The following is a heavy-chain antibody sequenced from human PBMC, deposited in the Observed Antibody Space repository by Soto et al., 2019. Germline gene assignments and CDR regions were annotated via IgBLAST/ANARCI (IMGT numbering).Heavy chain of an antibody. V-gene: IGHV3-23*01. CDR1: GFTFSNYA. CDR2: ISGSGGGT. J-gene: IGHJ6*02. D-gene: IGHD6-13*01. CDR3: AKDLYSSSWYGLLYYYGMDV. Sequence: GVLRLSCTVSGFTFSNYAMSWVRQAPGKGLEWVSAISGSGGGTNYADSVKGRFTISRDNSKNTLYLQMNSLRAEDTAVYYCAKDLYSSSWYGLLYYYGMDVWGQGTTVTVSS.